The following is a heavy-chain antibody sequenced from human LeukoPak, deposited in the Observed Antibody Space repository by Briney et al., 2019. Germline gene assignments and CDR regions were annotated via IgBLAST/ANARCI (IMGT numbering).Heavy chain of an antibody. CDR3: AREGVTTSN. D-gene: IGHD4-17*01. CDR1: GFTFTDYY. Sequence: GGSLRLSCAASGFTFTDYYMSWIRQAPGKGLEWVSYISGSGSPIFYADSVKGRFTISRDNPKDSLYLQMNGLSPEDTAVYYCAREGVTTSNWGQGTLVTVSS. CDR2: ISGSGSPI. J-gene: IGHJ4*02. V-gene: IGHV3-11*04.